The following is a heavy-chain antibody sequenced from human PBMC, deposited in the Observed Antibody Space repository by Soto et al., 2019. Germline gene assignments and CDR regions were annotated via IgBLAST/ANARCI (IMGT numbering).Heavy chain of an antibody. CDR2: IYYSGST. D-gene: IGHD3-3*01. CDR1: GGSASSGSYY. Sequence: SETLSLTCTVSGGSASSGSYYWSWIRQPPGKGLEWIGYIYYSGSTNYNPSLKSRVTISVDTSKNQFSLKLSSVTAADTAVYYCARGDGYDFWSGYYSFGYYYYGMDVWGQGTTVTVSS. CDR3: ARGDGYDFWSGYYSFGYYYYGMDV. V-gene: IGHV4-61*01. J-gene: IGHJ6*02.